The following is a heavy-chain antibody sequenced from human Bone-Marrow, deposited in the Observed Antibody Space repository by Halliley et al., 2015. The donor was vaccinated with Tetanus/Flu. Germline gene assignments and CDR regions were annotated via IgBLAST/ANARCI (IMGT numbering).Heavy chain of an antibody. J-gene: IGHJ3*02. V-gene: IGHV5-51*03. D-gene: IGHD3-22*01. Sequence: MQLVQSGAEVKKAGESLKISCKGSGFSFTRYWIGWVRQMPGRGLEWMGIIYPGDPDTRYSPSFQGQVTISADKSISTAYLQWSSLKASDTATYYCARPGNYDNSGFYYLGAFDIWGQGTMVTVSS. CDR3: ARPGNYDNSGFYYLGAFDI. CDR2: IYPGDPDT. CDR1: GFSFTRYW.